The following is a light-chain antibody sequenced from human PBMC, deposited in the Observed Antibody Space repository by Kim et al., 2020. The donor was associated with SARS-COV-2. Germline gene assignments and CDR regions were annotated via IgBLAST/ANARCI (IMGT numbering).Light chain of an antibody. CDR2: GHN. V-gene: IGLV1-40*01. Sequence: QRVTISCTGSSSNIGAGYDVHWYQQLPGTAPKRLISGHNNRPSGVPDRFSGSKSDTSASLAITGLQAEDEADYYCQSYDSSLSGVVFGGGTQLTVL. CDR1: SSNIGAGYD. CDR3: QSYDSSLSGVV. J-gene: IGLJ2*01.